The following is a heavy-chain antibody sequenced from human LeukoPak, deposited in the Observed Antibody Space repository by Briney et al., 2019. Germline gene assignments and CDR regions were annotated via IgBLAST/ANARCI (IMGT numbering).Heavy chain of an antibody. Sequence: GGSLRLSCAASGFTFSSYSMNWVRQAPGKGLEWVSSISSSSSYIYYADSVKGRFAISRDNAKNSLYLQMNSLRAEDTAVYYCARQGITIFGVVNDYWGQGTLVTVSS. D-gene: IGHD3-3*01. CDR1: GFTFSSYS. CDR2: ISSSSSYI. CDR3: ARQGITIFGVVNDY. J-gene: IGHJ4*02. V-gene: IGHV3-21*01.